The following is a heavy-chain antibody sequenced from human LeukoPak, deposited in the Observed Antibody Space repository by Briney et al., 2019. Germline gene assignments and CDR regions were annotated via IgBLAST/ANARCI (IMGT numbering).Heavy chain of an antibody. V-gene: IGHV3-9*01. CDR1: GFTFDDYA. D-gene: IGHD3-10*01. CDR3: ASGYFGVDY. Sequence: GGSLRLSCAASGFTFDDYAMHWVRQAPGKGLEWVSGISWNSGSIGYADSVKGRFTISRDNAKNSLYLQMNSLRAEDTAVYYCASGYFGVDYWGQGTLVTVSS. J-gene: IGHJ4*02. CDR2: ISWNSGSI.